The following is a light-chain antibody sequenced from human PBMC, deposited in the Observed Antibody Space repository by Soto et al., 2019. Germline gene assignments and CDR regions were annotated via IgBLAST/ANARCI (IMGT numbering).Light chain of an antibody. CDR1: QTINNY. CDR2: AAS. Sequence: DIQMTQSPSSLSAVVGDRLTITCRASQTINNYLKWYQQKPGTAPKLLIFAASNLHNGVPPRFSGSGSGTDFTLTISNLQPEDFATYFCQQTYSLPGTFGPGTKVDLK. CDR3: QQTYSLPGT. J-gene: IGKJ3*01. V-gene: IGKV1-39*01.